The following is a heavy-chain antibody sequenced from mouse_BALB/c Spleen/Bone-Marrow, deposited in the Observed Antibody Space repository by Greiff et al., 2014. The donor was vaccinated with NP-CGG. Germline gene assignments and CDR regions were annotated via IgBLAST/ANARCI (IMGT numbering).Heavy chain of an antibody. CDR1: GFNIKDTY. CDR2: IDPAIFT. CDR3: ASYRYGWYFDV. V-gene: IGHV14-3*02. J-gene: IGHJ1*01. D-gene: IGHD2-14*01. Sequence: EVQLVESGAELVKPGASVKLSCTASGFNIKDTYLHWVKQGPEQGLDWIGRIDPAIFTKYDPKFQGKATITADTSSNTAYLHLSSLTSEDTAVYYCASYRYGWYFDVWSAGTTVTVSS.